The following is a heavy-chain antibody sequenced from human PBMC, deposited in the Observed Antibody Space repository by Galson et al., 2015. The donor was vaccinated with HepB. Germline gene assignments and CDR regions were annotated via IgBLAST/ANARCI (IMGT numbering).Heavy chain of an antibody. J-gene: IGHJ4*02. D-gene: IGHD2-2*01. CDR1: GFTFSSYA. CDR3: ARRRGYQLSIDY. Sequence: SLRLSCAASGFTFSSYAMHWVRQAPGKGLEWVAVISYDGSNKYYADSVKGRFTISRDNSKNTLYLQMNSLRAEDTAVYYCARRRGYQLSIDYWGQGTLVTVSS. V-gene: IGHV3-30-3*01. CDR2: ISYDGSNK.